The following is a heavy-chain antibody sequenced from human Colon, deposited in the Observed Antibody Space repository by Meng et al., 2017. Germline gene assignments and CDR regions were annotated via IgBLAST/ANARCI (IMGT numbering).Heavy chain of an antibody. CDR3: VRQGMTSYSWGY. J-gene: IGHJ4*02. CDR2: ISQSGTT. CDR1: SGSISSSNW. Sequence: VRLQRSAPGLLKPSGTLSLTCAVSSGSISSSNWWSWVRQPPGKGLEWIGEISQSGTTYYNPSLKSRVTITGDWSKNQFSLNLNSVTAADTALYYCVRQGMTSYSWGYWGQGTLVTVSS. V-gene: IGHV4-4*02. D-gene: IGHD3-9*01.